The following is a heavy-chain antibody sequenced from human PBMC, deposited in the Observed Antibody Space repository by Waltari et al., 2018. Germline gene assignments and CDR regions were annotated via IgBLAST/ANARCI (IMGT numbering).Heavy chain of an antibody. V-gene: IGHV3-30-3*01. CDR2: RSYDGSNK. J-gene: IGHJ4*02. CDR1: GFTFSSYA. CDR3: ARGGGLGSCFDY. D-gene: IGHD2-15*01. Sequence: QVQLVESGGGVVQPGRSLRLPCAASGFTFSSYAMHWVRQAPGKGLEWVAVRSYDGSNKYYADSVKGRFTISRDNSKNTLYLQMNSLRAEDTAVYYCARGGGLGSCFDYWGQGTLVTVSS.